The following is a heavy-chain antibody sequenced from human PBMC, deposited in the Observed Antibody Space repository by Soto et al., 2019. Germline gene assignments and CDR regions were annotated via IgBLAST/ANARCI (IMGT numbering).Heavy chain of an antibody. V-gene: IGHV1-3*01. CDR2: INAGNGNT. CDR1: GYTFTSYA. D-gene: IGHD2-8*01. Sequence: GASVKVSCKASGYTFTSYAMHWVRQAPGQRLEWMGWINAGNGNTKYSQKFQGRVTITRDTSASTAYMELSSLRSEDTAVYYCARMLMAALNWFDPWGQGTLVTVSS. J-gene: IGHJ5*02. CDR3: ARMLMAALNWFDP.